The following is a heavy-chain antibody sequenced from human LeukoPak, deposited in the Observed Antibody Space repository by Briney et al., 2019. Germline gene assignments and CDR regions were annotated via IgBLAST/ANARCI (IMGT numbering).Heavy chain of an antibody. D-gene: IGHD7-27*01. Sequence: ASLKISCKASGYTFTSYAMHWVRQAPGQRLEWMGWINAGNGNTKYSQKFQGRVTITRDTSASTAYMELSSLRSEDTAVYYCARRAANWGSAYYFDYWGQGTLVTVSS. CDR2: INAGNGNT. CDR3: ARRAANWGSAYYFDY. V-gene: IGHV1-3*01. J-gene: IGHJ4*02. CDR1: GYTFTSYA.